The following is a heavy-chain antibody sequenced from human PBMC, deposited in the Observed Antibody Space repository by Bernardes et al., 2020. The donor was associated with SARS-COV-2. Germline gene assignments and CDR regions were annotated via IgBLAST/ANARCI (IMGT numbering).Heavy chain of an antibody. CDR3: ARDVGSRGASPTYHYGMDV. V-gene: IGHV4-4*07. CDR2: MSASGSS. J-gene: IGHJ6*02. CDR1: GGSISTYY. D-gene: IGHD1-26*01. Sequence: SETLSLTCSVSGGSISTYYWSWIRQPAGKGLEWIGRMSASGSSNHNPSLRSRITMSVDTPQNQISLELSSVTAADTAVYYCARDVGSRGASPTYHYGMDVWGQGTTVTVSS.